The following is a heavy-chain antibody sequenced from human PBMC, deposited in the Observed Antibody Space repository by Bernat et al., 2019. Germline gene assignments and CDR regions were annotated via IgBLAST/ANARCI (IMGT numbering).Heavy chain of an antibody. D-gene: IGHD3-16*01. CDR2: INQDGSAT. CDR1: GFTFSSDY. J-gene: IGHJ4*01. V-gene: IGHV3-7*03. Sequence: EVQLVDSGGGLVQPGGSLRLSCAASGFTFSSDYITWVRQAPGKGLEWVANINQDGSATYYADSVKGRFIISRDNARTSVYLQMGSLRTEDTAIYYCAKGFGPENWGHGTLVTVSS. CDR3: AKGFGPEN.